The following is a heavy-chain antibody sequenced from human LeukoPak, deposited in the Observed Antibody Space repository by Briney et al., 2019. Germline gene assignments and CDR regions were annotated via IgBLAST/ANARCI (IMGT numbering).Heavy chain of an antibody. J-gene: IGHJ4*02. D-gene: IGHD1-26*01. CDR2: IENGATT. V-gene: IGHV3-53*01. Sequence: GGSLRLSCAASGFTVSSNYMSWVRQAPGKGLEWVSGLIENGATTYYTDSVKGRFTISRDNSRNTMYLQMNSLRAEDTAVYYCVKDYRVGSSPAFGDFWGQGTLVTVSS. CDR3: VKDYRVGSSPAFGDF. CDR1: GFTVSSNY.